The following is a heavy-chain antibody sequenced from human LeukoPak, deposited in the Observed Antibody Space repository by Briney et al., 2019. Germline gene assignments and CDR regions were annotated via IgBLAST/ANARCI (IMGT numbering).Heavy chain of an antibody. CDR1: GLTFRDSY. J-gene: IGHJ4*02. CDR2: TSGSGSTI. CDR3: ARPASGSVDY. V-gene: IGHV3-11*01. D-gene: IGHD6-25*01. Sequence: GGSLRLSCAVSGLTFRDSYMSWSRHAPGGGLEGISYTSGSGSTIYHADSVKGRFSISRDNAKNSVYLQMNSLRDEDTAVYDCARPASGSVDYWGQGVLVSVSS.